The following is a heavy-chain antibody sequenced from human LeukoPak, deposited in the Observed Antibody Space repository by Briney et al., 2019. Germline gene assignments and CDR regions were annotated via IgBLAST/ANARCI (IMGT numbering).Heavy chain of an antibody. CDR2: IYSGDSDT. J-gene: IGHJ4*02. Sequence: HGESLKISCKGSGYSFTSYWIGWVRQMPGKGLVWMGIIYSGDSDTRYSPSFQGQVTISADNSISTAYLQWSSLKASDTAMYYCARRVSYSSSRHYFDYWGQGTLVTVFS. D-gene: IGHD6-6*01. V-gene: IGHV5-51*01. CDR3: ARRVSYSSSRHYFDY. CDR1: GYSFTSYW.